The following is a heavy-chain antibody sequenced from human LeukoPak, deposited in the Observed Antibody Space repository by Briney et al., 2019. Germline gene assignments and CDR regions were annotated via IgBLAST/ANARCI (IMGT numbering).Heavy chain of an antibody. CDR3: ARYFDWPWAFDI. V-gene: IGHV4-59*01. J-gene: IGHJ3*02. Sequence: SETLSLTCTVSGGSISGYYYNWLRQPPGKGLEWIGYIYYNGNTNYNPSLKSRVTISVDTSKNQFSLKVTSVTAADTAVYYCARYFDWPWAFDIWGPGTKVTVSS. CDR2: IYYNGNT. CDR1: GGSISGYY. D-gene: IGHD3-9*01.